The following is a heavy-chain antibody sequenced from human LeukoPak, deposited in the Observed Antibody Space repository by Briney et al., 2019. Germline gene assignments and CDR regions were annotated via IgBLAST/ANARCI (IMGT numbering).Heavy chain of an antibody. V-gene: IGHV3-23*01. J-gene: IGHJ4*02. CDR1: GFTFSDYY. CDR2: ISGSGGST. Sequence: GGSLRLSCAASGFTFSDYYMSWIRQAPGKGLEWVSAISGSGGSTYYADSVKGRFTISRDNSKNTLYLQMNSLRAEDTAVYYCAKESSSPNDYWGQGTLVTVSS. CDR3: AKESSSPNDY. D-gene: IGHD6-13*01.